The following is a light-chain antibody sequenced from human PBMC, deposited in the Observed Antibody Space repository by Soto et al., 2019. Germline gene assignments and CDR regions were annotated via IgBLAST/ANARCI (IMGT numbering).Light chain of an antibody. CDR2: AAD. Sequence: EVVMRQSPATLSVSPGETATLSCRASQSVSNKLAWYQQRPGQAPRLLIYAADTRATGIPDRFSGRGSGREFTLTISSLQSEDFAVYYCQQYNNWPPWTFGQGNKVEVK. CDR3: QQYNNWPPWT. V-gene: IGKV3-15*01. CDR1: QSVSNK. J-gene: IGKJ1*01.